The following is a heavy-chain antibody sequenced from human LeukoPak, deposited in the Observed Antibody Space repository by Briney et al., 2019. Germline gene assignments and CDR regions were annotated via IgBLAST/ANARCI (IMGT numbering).Heavy chain of an antibody. Sequence: SETLSLTCAVYGGSFSGYYWSWSRQPPGKGLDWMGEINHSGSTNYNPSLRSRVTISVDTSKNQFSLKLSSVTAADTAVYYCARALWFGGWFDAFDIWGQGTMVTVSS. CDR1: GGSFSGYY. D-gene: IGHD3-10*01. CDR3: ARALWFGGWFDAFDI. V-gene: IGHV4-34*01. CDR2: INHSGST. J-gene: IGHJ3*02.